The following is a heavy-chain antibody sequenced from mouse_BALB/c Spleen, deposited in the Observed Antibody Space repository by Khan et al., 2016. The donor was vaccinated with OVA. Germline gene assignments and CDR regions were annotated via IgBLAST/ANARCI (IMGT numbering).Heavy chain of an antibody. J-gene: IGHJ2*01. CDR1: GYSFTGYF. V-gene: IGHV1-20*01. D-gene: IGHD1-1*01. Sequence: VQLKESGPELVKPGASVKISCKASGYSFTGYFMNWVMQSHGKSLEWIGRINPHIGETFYNPKFKGKATLTADESSSTAHMELRSLTSEDSADYYCARVYGSYFDYWGQGTTLTVSS. CDR2: INPHIGET. CDR3: ARVYGSYFDY.